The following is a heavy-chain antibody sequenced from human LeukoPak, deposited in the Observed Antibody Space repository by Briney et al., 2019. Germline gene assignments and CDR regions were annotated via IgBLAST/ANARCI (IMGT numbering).Heavy chain of an antibody. CDR1: GFTFGDYA. J-gene: IGHJ3*02. D-gene: IGHD3-22*01. Sequence: GGSLRLSCTASGFTFGDYAMSWVRQAPGKGLEWVAVISYDGSNKYYADSVKGRFTISRDNAKNSLYLQMNSLRAEDTALYHCARKGRSSGYYYYAFDIWGQGTMVTVSS. CDR3: ARKGRSSGYYYYAFDI. CDR2: ISYDGSNK. V-gene: IGHV3-30-3*01.